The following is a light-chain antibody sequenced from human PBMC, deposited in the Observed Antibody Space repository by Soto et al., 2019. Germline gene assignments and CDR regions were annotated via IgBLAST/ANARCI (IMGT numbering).Light chain of an antibody. Sequence: DIQMTQSPSSLSASVGDRVTITCRASQSISSYLNSYQQKSGKAPKLLIYAASSLQSGVPSRFSGSESRTDFTLTISSLQPEDFATYCCQHYNSYSEAFGQGTKVDIK. CDR3: QHYNSYSEA. V-gene: IGKV1-39*01. CDR2: AAS. CDR1: QSISSY. J-gene: IGKJ1*01.